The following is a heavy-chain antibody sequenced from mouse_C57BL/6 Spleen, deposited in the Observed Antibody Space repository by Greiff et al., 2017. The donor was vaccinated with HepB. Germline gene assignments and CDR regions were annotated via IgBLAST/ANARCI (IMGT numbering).Heavy chain of an antibody. CDR1: GFNIKDDY. CDR3: TTPYYYGSSHPY. CDR2: IDPENGDT. J-gene: IGHJ3*01. Sequence: EVQLQQSGAELVRPGASVKLSCTASGFNIKDDYMHWVKQRPEQGLEWIGWIDPENGDTEYASKFQGKATITADTSSNTAYLQLSSLTSEDTAVYYWTTPYYYGSSHPYWGQGTLVTVSA. D-gene: IGHD1-1*01. V-gene: IGHV14-4*01.